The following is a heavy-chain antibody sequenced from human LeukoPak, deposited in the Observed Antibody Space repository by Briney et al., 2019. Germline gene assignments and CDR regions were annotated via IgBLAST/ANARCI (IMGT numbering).Heavy chain of an antibody. V-gene: IGHV3-49*04. CDR3: ARFVPYFDY. Sequence: GGSLRLSCTASGFTFGDYAVSWVRQAPGKGLEWVGFIRSKAYGGTTEYAASVKGRFTVSRDDSKSIAYLQLNSLKTEDTAVYYCARFVPYFDYWGQGTLVTVSS. D-gene: IGHD3-10*01. CDR2: IRSKAYGGTT. J-gene: IGHJ4*02. CDR1: GFTFGDYA.